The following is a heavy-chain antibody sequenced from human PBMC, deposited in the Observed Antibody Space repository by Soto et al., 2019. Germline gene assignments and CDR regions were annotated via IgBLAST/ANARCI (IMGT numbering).Heavy chain of an antibody. Sequence: QVQLVQSGDEVRKPGPSVKVSCKASGYIFVNYGIAWVRQAPGQGLEWMGWTSPYSGNTHYASKVQGRLTMTTDTSTSTAYMDLGSLTSDDTAVYYCAMVDNYVTPTPQDVWGQGTTVTVSS. CDR3: AMVDNYVTPTPQDV. CDR1: GYIFVNYG. J-gene: IGHJ6*02. V-gene: IGHV1-18*01. D-gene: IGHD3-16*01. CDR2: TSPYSGNT.